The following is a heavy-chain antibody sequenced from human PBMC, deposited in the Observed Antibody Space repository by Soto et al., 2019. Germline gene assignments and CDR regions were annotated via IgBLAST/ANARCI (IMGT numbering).Heavy chain of an antibody. CDR3: ARVAVSGTIDY. CDR1: GYSITGYY. V-gene: IGHV1-2*02. J-gene: IGHJ4*02. CDR2: INPNRGGT. D-gene: IGHD3-10*01. Sequence: QVQLVQSGAEVKKPGASLKVSCKASGYSITGYYLDWVRQAPGHGLEWMGWINPNRGGTNYAQKFQGRVTMTRDTSINTDYMELSSLTSDDTAVYYCARVAVSGTIDYWGQGTLVTLSS.